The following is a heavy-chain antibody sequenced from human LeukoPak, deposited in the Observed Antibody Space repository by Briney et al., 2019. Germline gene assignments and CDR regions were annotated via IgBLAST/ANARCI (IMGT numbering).Heavy chain of an antibody. V-gene: IGHV3-21*01. CDR3: ASEGAYSSSWYSRGY. CDR2: ISSSSYI. J-gene: IGHJ4*02. Sequence: GGSLRLSCAASGFTFSSYSMNWVRQAPGKGLEWVSSISSSSYIYYADSVKGRFTISRDNAKNSLYLQMNSLRAEDTAVYYCASEGAYSSSWYSRGYWGQGTLVTVSS. CDR1: GFTFSSYS. D-gene: IGHD6-13*01.